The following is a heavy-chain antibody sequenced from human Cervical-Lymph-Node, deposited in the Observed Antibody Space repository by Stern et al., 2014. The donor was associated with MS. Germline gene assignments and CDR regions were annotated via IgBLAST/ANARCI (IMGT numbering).Heavy chain of an antibody. CDR2: IWYDGGTE. D-gene: IGHD6-13*01. CDR1: GFSFSLYG. V-gene: IGHV3-33*01. CDR3: ARDTAAAPYYYDMDV. J-gene: IGHJ6*02. Sequence: VQLVESGGGVVQPGRSLRLSCAASGFSFSLYGMHWVRQAPGKGLEWVAVIWYDGGTEYYADSVKGRLTISRDNSKDSLYLQMNSLRAEDTAVYYCARDTAAAPYYYDMDVWGRGTTVTVSS.